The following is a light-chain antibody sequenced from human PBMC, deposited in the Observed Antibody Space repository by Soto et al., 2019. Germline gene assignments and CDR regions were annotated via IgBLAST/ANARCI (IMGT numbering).Light chain of an antibody. V-gene: IGKV1-12*01. Sequence: IQMTQSPSSVYASVGDRVTMTCRASQGVVGWLAWYQQKPGKVPKLLIYATSILHSGVPSRFSGSGSGTDFTLSTSSLQPEDFATYYCQQTHSLPLSFGPGTKVDIK. CDR2: ATS. CDR1: QGVVGW. CDR3: QQTHSLPLS. J-gene: IGKJ3*01.